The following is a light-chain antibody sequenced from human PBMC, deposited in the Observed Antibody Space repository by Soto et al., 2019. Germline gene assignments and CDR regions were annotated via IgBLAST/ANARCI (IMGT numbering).Light chain of an antibody. J-gene: IGLJ3*02. CDR1: SSDVGGYNL. V-gene: IGLV2-23*01. CDR2: EGS. CDR3: CSYAGSSNLV. Sequence: QSALTQPASASGSPGQSITISCTGTSSDVGGYNLVSWYQQHPGKAPKLMIYEGSKRPSGVSNRFSGSKSGNTASLTISGLQAEDEADYYCCSYAGSSNLVFGGGTKLTVL.